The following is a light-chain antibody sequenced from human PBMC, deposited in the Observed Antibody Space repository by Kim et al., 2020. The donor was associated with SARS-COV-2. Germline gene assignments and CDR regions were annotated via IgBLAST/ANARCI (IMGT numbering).Light chain of an antibody. CDR3: QQSYNSPRT. Sequence: ASLEDRVTITGRASQSIGSHLNWYQQKPGKAPQVLIYDASSLQSGVPSRFSGSGSGTEFNLTINSLEREDFATYYCQQSYNSPRTFGKGTKVDIK. CDR2: DAS. J-gene: IGKJ1*01. V-gene: IGKV1-39*01. CDR1: QSIGSH.